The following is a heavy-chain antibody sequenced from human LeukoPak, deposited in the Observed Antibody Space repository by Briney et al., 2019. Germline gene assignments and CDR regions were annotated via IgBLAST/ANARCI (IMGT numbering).Heavy chain of an antibody. Sequence: SEALSLTCTVSGRSISSSSYYWGWIRQPPGKGLEWIGHIYGSGSTNYNPSLKSRVTLSVDTSKNQFSLKLSSVTAADTAVYYCAREGTSGTHLNWFDPWGQGTLVTVSS. D-gene: IGHD1-1*01. CDR1: GRSISSSSYY. V-gene: IGHV4-61*01. J-gene: IGHJ5*02. CDR2: IYGSGST. CDR3: AREGTSGTHLNWFDP.